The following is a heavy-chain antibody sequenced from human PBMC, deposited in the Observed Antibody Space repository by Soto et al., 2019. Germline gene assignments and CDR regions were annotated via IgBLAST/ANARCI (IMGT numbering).Heavy chain of an antibody. V-gene: IGHV3-33*01. CDR1: GFTFSSYG. D-gene: IGHD2-15*01. Sequence: QVQLVESGGGVVQPGRSLRLSCAASGFTFSSYGMHWVRQAPGKGLDWVAVIWFDGSNKYYADSVKGRFTISRDNSENTLYLQMNSLRAEDTALYYCARAVGPFDYWGQGTLVTVSS. J-gene: IGHJ4*02. CDR3: ARAVGPFDY. CDR2: IWFDGSNK.